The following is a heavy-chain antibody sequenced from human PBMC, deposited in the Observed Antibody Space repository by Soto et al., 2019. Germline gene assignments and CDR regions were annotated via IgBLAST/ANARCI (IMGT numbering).Heavy chain of an antibody. V-gene: IGHV4-59*01. CDR1: GGSISSYY. CDR3: ARVDITVFGGGGPQDYYYYYMDV. Sequence: QVQLQESGPGLVKPSETLSLTCTVSGGSISSYYWSWIRQPPGKGLEWIGYIYYSGSTNYNPSRKGLVTISVDTSKKQFSLKLRSVTAADTAVYYCARVDITVFGGGGPQDYYYYYMDVWGKGTTVTVSS. J-gene: IGHJ6*03. CDR2: IYYSGST. D-gene: IGHD3-10*02.